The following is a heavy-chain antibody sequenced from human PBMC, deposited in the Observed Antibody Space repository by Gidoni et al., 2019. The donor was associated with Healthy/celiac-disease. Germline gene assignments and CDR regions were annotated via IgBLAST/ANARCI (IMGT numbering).Heavy chain of an antibody. V-gene: IGHV4-34*01. D-gene: IGHD3-22*01. Sequence: QVQLQQWGAGLLKPSETLSLTCAVYGGSFSGYYWSWIRQPPGKGLEWIGEINHSGSTNYNPSLKSRVTISVDTSKNQFSLKLSSVTAADTAVYYCARGGKSDSSGYPFDYWGQGTLVTVSS. CDR1: GGSFSGYY. CDR2: INHSGST. J-gene: IGHJ4*02. CDR3: ARGGKSDSSGYPFDY.